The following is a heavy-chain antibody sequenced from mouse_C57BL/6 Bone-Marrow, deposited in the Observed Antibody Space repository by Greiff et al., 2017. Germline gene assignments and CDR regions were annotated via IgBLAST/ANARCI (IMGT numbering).Heavy chain of an antibody. V-gene: IGHV1-22*01. Sequence: EVQLQQSGPELVKPGASVKMSCKASGYTFTDYNMHWVKQSHGKSLEWIGYINPNNGGTSYNQKFKGKATLTVNKSSSTAYMELRSLTSEDSAVYYCAIDYYGSSYALAWFAYWGQGTLVTVSA. CDR1: GYTFTDYN. CDR3: AIDYYGSSYALAWFAY. J-gene: IGHJ3*01. CDR2: INPNNGGT. D-gene: IGHD1-1*01.